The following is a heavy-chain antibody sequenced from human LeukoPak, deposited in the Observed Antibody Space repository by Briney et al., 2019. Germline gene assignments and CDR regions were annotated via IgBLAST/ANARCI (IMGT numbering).Heavy chain of an antibody. CDR2: INWNSGSI. D-gene: IGHD6-19*01. V-gene: IGHV3-9*01. J-gene: IGHJ4*02. Sequence: PGGSLRLSCAASGFTFDDYAMHWVRQAPGKGLEWVSGINWNSGSIGYADSVKGRFTISRDNAKNSLYLQMNSLRAEDTALYFCAKGPSYNIAVGGIDYWGQGTLVTVSS. CDR3: AKGPSYNIAVGGIDY. CDR1: GFTFDDYA.